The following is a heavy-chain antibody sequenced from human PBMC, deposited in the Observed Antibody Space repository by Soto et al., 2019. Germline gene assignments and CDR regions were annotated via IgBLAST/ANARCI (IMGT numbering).Heavy chain of an antibody. V-gene: IGHV2-5*02. J-gene: IGHJ4*02. CDR3: ALSRKVITAKGKFDS. D-gene: IGHD1-20*01. CDR2: IYWDDDQ. CDR1: GLSLDTSGLG. Sequence: QITLKESGPTLVKPTETLTLTCTVSGLSLDTSGLGVAWIRQPPGKALAWLALIYWDDDQRYTPSLNNRLTISKDASKNQVVLTMTNMDPVDTATYYFALSRKVITAKGKFDSGGQGTLVTVSS.